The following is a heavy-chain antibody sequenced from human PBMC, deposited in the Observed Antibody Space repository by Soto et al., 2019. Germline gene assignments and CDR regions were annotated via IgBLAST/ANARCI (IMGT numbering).Heavy chain of an antibody. Sequence: QVQLQGSGPGLVRPSATLSLTCTVSGASISTNHHNWAWVRQPPGKGLEWMGNIHYRGDTYFNPSLGSRLSTSVDTSKIQFSLKLTSVTAADTAVYYCARLPTGYPNWFDPWGLGTLVTVSS. CDR3: ARLPTGYPNWFDP. V-gene: IGHV4-39*01. CDR2: IHYRGDT. CDR1: GASISTNHHN. D-gene: IGHD3-9*01. J-gene: IGHJ5*02.